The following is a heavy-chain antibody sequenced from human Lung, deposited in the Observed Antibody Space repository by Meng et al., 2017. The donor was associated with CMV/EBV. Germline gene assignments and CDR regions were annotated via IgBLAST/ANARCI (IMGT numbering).Heavy chain of an antibody. J-gene: IGHJ6*02. CDR3: VRMKTDETEFKNYYYGMDV. CDR2: INHSGST. D-gene: IGHD3-10*01. Sequence: LXCAVYGGSFSGYYWSWIRQPPGKGLEWIGEINHSGSTVYNPSLKSRVTISVDTSKKQFSLKLSSVTAADTAVYYCVRMKTDETEFKNYYYGMDVWXQGTXVTVSS. CDR1: GGSFSGYY. V-gene: IGHV4-34*01.